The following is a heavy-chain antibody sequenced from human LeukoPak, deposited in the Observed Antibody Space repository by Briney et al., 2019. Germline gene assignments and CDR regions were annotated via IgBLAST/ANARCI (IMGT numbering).Heavy chain of an antibody. CDR1: KFTFSNYW. CDR2: IKQDGEAK. D-gene: IGHD4-17*01. CDR3: ARDFSNGDYEEILDY. J-gene: IGHJ4*02. V-gene: IGHV3-7*01. Sequence: PGGSLRPSCAASKFTFSNYWMTWVRQAPGKGLEWVATIKQDGEAKHYVDSVKGRFTISRDNAKNSLYLQMNSLRAEDTAVYYCARDFSNGDYEEILDYWGQGTLVTVSS.